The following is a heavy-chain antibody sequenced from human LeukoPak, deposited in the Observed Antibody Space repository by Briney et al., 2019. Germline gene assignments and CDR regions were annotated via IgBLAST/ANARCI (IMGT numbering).Heavy chain of an antibody. J-gene: IGHJ5*02. CDR1: GASISRYY. CDR2: LYTSGSI. D-gene: IGHD5-24*01. V-gene: IGHV4-4*07. CDR3: ARDLGDGYNRDWFDP. Sequence: SETLSLTCSVSGASISRYYWNWIRQPAGKRLEWIGRLYTSGSIYYSPSLRSRVTISLDKSKNQFYLRLSSVTAADTAVYYCARDLGDGYNRDWFDPWGQGTLVTVSS.